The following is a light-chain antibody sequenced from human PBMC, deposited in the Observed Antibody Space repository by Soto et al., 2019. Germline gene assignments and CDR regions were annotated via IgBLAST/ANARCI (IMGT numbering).Light chain of an antibody. CDR3: QQYGSSPQT. Sequence: EIVMTHSPATLSVSPGERATLSCRASQSVSNNLAWYQQKPGQAPRLLIYGASNRATGIPDRFSGSGSGTDFTLTISRLEPEDFAVYYCQQYGSSPQTFGQGTKLEIK. CDR1: QSVSNN. V-gene: IGKV3-20*01. J-gene: IGKJ2*01. CDR2: GAS.